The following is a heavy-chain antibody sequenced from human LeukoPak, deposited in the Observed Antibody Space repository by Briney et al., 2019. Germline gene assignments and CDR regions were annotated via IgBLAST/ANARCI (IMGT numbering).Heavy chain of an antibody. CDR1: GGSISSSSYY. V-gene: IGHV4-39*01. CDR2: IYYSGST. CDR3: ARHLYYYGSGSYYNWFDP. Sequence: SETLSLTCTVSGGSISSSSYYWGWIRQPPGKGLEWIGSIYYSGSTYYNPSLKSRVTISVDTSKNQFSLKLSSVTAADTAVYYCARHLYYYGSGSYYNWFDPWGQGTLVTVSS. J-gene: IGHJ5*02. D-gene: IGHD3-10*01.